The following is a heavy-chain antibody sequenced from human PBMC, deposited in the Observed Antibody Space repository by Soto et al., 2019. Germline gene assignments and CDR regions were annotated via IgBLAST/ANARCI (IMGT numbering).Heavy chain of an antibody. Sequence: EVQLVESGGGLVQPGGSLRLSCAASGFTVSSNYMSWVRQAPGKGLEWVSVIYSGGSTYYADSVKGRFTISRHNSKNTLYLQMNSLRDEDTAVYYCARGGSSYDIKGAFDYLGQGTLVTVSS. CDR1: GFTVSSNY. CDR3: ARGGSSYDIKGAFDY. D-gene: IGHD3-9*01. CDR2: IYSGGST. V-gene: IGHV3-53*04. J-gene: IGHJ4*02.